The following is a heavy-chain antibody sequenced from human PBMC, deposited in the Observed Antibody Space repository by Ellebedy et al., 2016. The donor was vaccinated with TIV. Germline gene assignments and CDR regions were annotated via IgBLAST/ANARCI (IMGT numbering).Heavy chain of an antibody. CDR1: GFTVSSNF. J-gene: IGHJ6*04. V-gene: IGHV3-53*01. CDR2: IYGGGTI. CDR3: ARPTVPATICGACGMDV. Sequence: PGGSLRLSCAASGFTVSSNFMTWVRQAPGKGLEWVSVIYGGGTIRYADSVKGRFTISRDNSKNTVDLQMNSLRAEETDVYYCARPTVPATICGACGMDVWGKGTTVIVSS. D-gene: IGHD2-2*01.